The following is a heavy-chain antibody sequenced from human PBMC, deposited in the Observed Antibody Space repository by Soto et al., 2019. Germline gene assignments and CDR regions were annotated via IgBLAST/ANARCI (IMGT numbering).Heavy chain of an antibody. CDR1: GGSISSSSYY. Sequence: SETLSLTCTVSGGSISSSSYYWGWIRQPPGKGLEWIGSIYYSGSTYYNPSLKGRFTISRDNAKNSLYLQMNSLRAEDTAVYYCGSSASPDAYWGQGTLVTVSS. V-gene: IGHV4-39*01. J-gene: IGHJ4*02. D-gene: IGHD3-22*01. CDR3: GSSASPDAY. CDR2: IYYSGST.